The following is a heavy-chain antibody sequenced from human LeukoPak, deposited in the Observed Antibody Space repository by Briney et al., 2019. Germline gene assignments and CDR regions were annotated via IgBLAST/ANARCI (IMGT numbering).Heavy chain of an antibody. CDR1: GGSISSYH. J-gene: IGHJ4*02. Sequence: SETLSLTCTVSGGSISSYHWSWIRQPSGKGLEWIGYISYSGSTNYNPSLKSRVTISVDASKNQFSLSLSSVTAADTAVYYCARHLDYYGSGTYEFWGQGTLVTVSS. CDR2: ISYSGST. V-gene: IGHV4-59*08. D-gene: IGHD3-10*01. CDR3: ARHLDYYGSGTYEF.